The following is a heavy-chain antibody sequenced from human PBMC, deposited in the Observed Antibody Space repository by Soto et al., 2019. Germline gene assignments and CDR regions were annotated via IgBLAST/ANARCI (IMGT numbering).Heavy chain of an antibody. Sequence: QVQLVESGGGVVQPGTSLRLSCVGCGFTFRSYVIHWVRQAPGKGLEWVALTSYDGSNNYYGDSVKGRFTISRHNSKNTVELHTDGLTFYDTGLYYCARLGTTGGVDVGGQGSLVSVSS. V-gene: IGHV3-33*05. J-gene: IGHJ1*01. CDR2: TSYDGSNN. CDR3: ARLGTTGGVDV. D-gene: IGHD3-16*01. CDR1: GFTFRSYV.